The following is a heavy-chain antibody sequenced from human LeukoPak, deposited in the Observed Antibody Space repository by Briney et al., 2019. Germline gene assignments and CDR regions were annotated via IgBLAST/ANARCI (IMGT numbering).Heavy chain of an antibody. D-gene: IGHD6-13*01. V-gene: IGHV3-30-3*01. CDR1: GFTFSSYA. CDR3: ARSEPRVRQQLLPDY. CDR2: ISYNGSNK. J-gene: IGHJ4*02. Sequence: GGSLRLSCAASGFTFSSYAMHWVRQAPGKGLEWVAVISYNGSNKYYADSVKGRFTISRDNSKNTLYLQMNSLRAEDTAVYYCARSEPRVRQQLLPDYWGQGTLVTVSS.